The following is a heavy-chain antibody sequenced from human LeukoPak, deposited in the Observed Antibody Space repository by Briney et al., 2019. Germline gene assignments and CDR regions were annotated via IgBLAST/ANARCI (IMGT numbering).Heavy chain of an antibody. V-gene: IGHV4-59*01. CDR2: IYYSGST. D-gene: IGHD6-19*01. J-gene: IGHJ4*02. CDR3: AREGQWLDYFDY. CDR1: GGSISSYY. Sequence: SETLSLTCTASGGSISSYYWSWIRQPPGKGLEWIGYIYYSGSTNYNPSLKSRVTISVDTSKNQFSLKLSSVTAADTAVYYCAREGQWLDYFDYWGQGTLVTVSS.